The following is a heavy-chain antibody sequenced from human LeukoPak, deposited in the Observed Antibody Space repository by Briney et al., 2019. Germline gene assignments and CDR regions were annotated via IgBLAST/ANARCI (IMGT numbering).Heavy chain of an antibody. CDR3: ARASWIQLFDAFDI. CDR1: GGSISSGGYY. Sequence: SETLSLTCTVSGGSISSGGYYWSWIRQPPGKGLEWIGYIYHSGSTYYNPSLKSRVTISVDRSKNQFSLKLSSVTAADTAVYYCARASWIQLFDAFDIWGQGTMVTVSS. CDR2: IYHSGST. V-gene: IGHV4-30-2*01. D-gene: IGHD5-18*01. J-gene: IGHJ3*02.